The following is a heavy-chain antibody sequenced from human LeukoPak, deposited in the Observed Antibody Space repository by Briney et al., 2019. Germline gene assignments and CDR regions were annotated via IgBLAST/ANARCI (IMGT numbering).Heavy chain of an antibody. J-gene: IGHJ4*02. D-gene: IGHD1-1*01. CDR3: ARVVGGTVLN. Sequence: PSETLSLTCTVYGGSFSGYYWSWIRQPPGKGLEWIGEINHSGSTNYNPSLKSRVTISVDTSKNQFSLKLSSVTAADTAVYYCARVVGGTVLNWGQGTLVTVSS. CDR1: GGSFSGYY. V-gene: IGHV4-34*01. CDR2: INHSGST.